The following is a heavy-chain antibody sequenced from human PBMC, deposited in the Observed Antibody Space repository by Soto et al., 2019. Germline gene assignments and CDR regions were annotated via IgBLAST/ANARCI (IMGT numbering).Heavy chain of an antibody. J-gene: IGHJ4*02. Sequence: QVQLVESGGGVVQPGRSLRASCAASGFTFSSYGMNWVRQAPGKGLEWVAIISYDGSYKYYADSLKGRFTISRDNSKNTLYLQMNILRGEDTAVYSGAKIPASYAWCLEGYFDYWGQGTLVTVSS. CDR1: GFTFSSYG. V-gene: IGHV3-30*18. CDR2: ISYDGSYK. D-gene: IGHD2-15*01. CDR3: AKIPASYAWCLEGYFDY.